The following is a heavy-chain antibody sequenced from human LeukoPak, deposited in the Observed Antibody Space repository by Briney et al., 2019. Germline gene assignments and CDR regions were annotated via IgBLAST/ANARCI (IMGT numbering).Heavy chain of an antibody. D-gene: IGHD2-8*01. CDR1: GYTFTSYG. CDR3: AREDCTNGVCYTPFDY. J-gene: IGHJ4*02. Sequence: ASVKVSCKASGYTFTSYGISWVRQAPGQGLEWMGWISAYNGNTNYAQKLQGRVTMTTDTSTSTAHMELRSLRSDDTAVYYCAREDCTNGVCYTPFDYWGQGTLVTVSS. V-gene: IGHV1-18*01. CDR2: ISAYNGNT.